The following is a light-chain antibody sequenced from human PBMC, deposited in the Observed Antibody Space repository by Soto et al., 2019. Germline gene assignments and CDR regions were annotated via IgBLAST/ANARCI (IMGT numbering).Light chain of an antibody. CDR1: QSVSNY. Sequence: EVVFTLSPATVSLSPGERARLSCRASQSVSNYLAWYQHKPGQSPRLLIYDASNRATGIPDRFSGGGSGTDFTLTISRLEPEDFAVYYCQQFSSYPLTFGGGTKVDI. V-gene: IGKV3-11*01. CDR3: QQFSSYPLT. CDR2: DAS. J-gene: IGKJ4*01.